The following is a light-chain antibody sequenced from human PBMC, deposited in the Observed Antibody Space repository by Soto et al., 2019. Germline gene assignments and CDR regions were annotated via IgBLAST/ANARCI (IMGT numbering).Light chain of an antibody. CDR1: SSNIGAGYD. J-gene: IGLJ1*01. CDR2: VNS. Sequence: QAVVTQPPSVSGAPGQRVTISCTGSSSNIGAGYDVHWYQQLPGTAPKLLIYVNSNRPSGVPDRFSGSKSGTSASLAITGLQPEDEADYYCQSFDNSLSGPYVFGTGTKLTAL. CDR3: QSFDNSLSGPYV. V-gene: IGLV1-40*01.